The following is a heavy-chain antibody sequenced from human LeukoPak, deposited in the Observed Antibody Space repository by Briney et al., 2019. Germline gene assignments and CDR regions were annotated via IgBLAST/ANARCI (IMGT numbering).Heavy chain of an antibody. V-gene: IGHV3-30*03. J-gene: IGHJ4*02. CDR1: GFTFSSYG. CDR2: ISYDGSNK. CDR3: ARDLGLAAAGTGVY. Sequence: GGSLRLSCAASGFTFSSYGMHWVRQAPGKGLEWVAVISYDGSNKYYADSVKGRFTISRDNSKNTLYLQMNSLRAEDTAVYYCARDLGLAAAGTGVYWGQGTLVTVSS. D-gene: IGHD6-13*01.